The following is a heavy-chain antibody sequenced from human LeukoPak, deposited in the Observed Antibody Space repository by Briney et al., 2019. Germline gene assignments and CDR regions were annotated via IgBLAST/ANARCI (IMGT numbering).Heavy chain of an antibody. Sequence: GGSLRLSCAASGFTFTNNFMSWVRQVPGKGLEWVANIKQDGSETTYTDSVRGRFTIFRDNAKDSVYLQMNSLRAEDSATYYCVREGFYFFDFWGQGTLVTVSS. V-gene: IGHV3-7*01. J-gene: IGHJ4*01. CDR3: VREGFYFFDF. CDR2: IKQDGSET. CDR1: GFTFTNNF.